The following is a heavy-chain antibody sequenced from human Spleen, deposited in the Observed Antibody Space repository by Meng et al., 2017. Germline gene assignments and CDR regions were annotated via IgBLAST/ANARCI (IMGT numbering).Heavy chain of an antibody. Sequence: LVQSGSELKKPGASGKVSCKASGYTFTRYAMKWVRQAPGQGLEWLGWISANTGKTNYAQKFQDRVTMTTDTSTGTVYTELRGLRSDDTAIYYCARIVSGTEGFDYWGRGTLVTVSS. V-gene: IGHV1-18*01. CDR2: ISANTGKT. CDR1: GYTFTRYA. CDR3: ARIVSGTEGFDY. D-gene: IGHD6-19*01. J-gene: IGHJ4*02.